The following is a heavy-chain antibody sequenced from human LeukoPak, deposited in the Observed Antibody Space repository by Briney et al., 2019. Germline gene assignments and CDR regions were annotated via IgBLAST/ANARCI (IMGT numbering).Heavy chain of an antibody. Sequence: PSETLSLTCTVSGGSIGSSYWSWIRQPPGKGPEWIGYISYSGSTNYNPSLRSRVTISVDTSKNQFSLKLSSVTAADTAVYYCARVLGAYCSAGSCYTSWYFDLWGRGTLVTVSS. D-gene: IGHD2-15*01. CDR1: GGSIGSSY. CDR3: ARVLGAYCSAGSCYTSWYFDL. CDR2: ISYSGST. V-gene: IGHV4-59*01. J-gene: IGHJ2*01.